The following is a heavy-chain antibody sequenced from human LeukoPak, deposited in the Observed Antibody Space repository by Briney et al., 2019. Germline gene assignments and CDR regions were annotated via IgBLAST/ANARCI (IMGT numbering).Heavy chain of an antibody. CDR2: ISSSGRTT. CDR3: ARESWGGSHGGNAFDI. CDR1: GLTFTAYS. Sequence: PGGSLRLSCSASGLTFTAYSMNWVRLAPGKGLEWVSYISSSGRTTYYADSVKGRFTISRGNAKNSLYLQMNSLRADDTAVYYCARESWGGSHGGNAFDIWGQGRMVTVSS. D-gene: IGHD1-26*01. V-gene: IGHV3-48*04. J-gene: IGHJ3*02.